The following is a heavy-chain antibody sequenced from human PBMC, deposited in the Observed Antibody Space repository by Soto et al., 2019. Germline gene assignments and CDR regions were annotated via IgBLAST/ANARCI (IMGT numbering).Heavy chain of an antibody. Sequence: GGSLRLSCAASGFTFSSYGMHWVRQAPGKGLEWVAVIWYDGSNKYYADSVKGRFTISRDNSKNTLYLQMNSLRAEDTAVYYCARGQLLFVRFIPTRDNCYYYGMDVWGQGLTVTVSS. CDR3: ARGQLLFVRFIPTRDNCYYYGMDV. D-gene: IGHD2-2*01. V-gene: IGHV3-33*01. CDR2: IWYDGSNK. CDR1: GFTFSSYG. J-gene: IGHJ6*02.